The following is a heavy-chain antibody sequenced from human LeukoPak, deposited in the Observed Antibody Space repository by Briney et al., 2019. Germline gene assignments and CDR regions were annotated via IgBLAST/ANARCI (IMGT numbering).Heavy chain of an antibody. CDR1: GGSISSYY. D-gene: IGHD3-16*01. CDR2: IYYSGST. J-gene: IGHJ6*03. V-gene: IGHV4-59*01. CDR3: ARETSQKGAHYMDV. Sequence: SETLSLTCTVSGGSISSYYWSWIRQPPGKGLEWIGYIYYSGSTNYNPSLKSRVTISVDTSKNQFSLKLSSVTAADTAVYYCARETSQKGAHYMDVWGKGATVTISS.